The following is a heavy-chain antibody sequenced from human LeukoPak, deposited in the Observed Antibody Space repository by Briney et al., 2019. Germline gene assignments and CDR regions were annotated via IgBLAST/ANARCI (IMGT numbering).Heavy chain of an antibody. CDR2: IYSGGST. V-gene: IGHV3-66*01. J-gene: IGHJ4*02. CDR3: ARALTGPRDYFDY. Sequence: GGSLRLSCAASGYTVSSNYMSWVRQAPGKGLEWASVIYSGGSTYYADSVKGRFTISRDNSKNTLYLQMNSLRAEDTAVYYCARALTGPRDYFDYWGQGTLVTVSS. D-gene: IGHD3-9*01. CDR1: GYTVSSNY.